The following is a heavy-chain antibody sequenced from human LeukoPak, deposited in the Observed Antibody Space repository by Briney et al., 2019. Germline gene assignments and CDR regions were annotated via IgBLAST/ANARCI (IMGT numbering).Heavy chain of an antibody. D-gene: IGHD4-17*01. Sequence: GGSLRLSCAASGFTFEDYTIHWVRQAPGKGLEWVSLITWDGGSTYYADSVKGRFTISRDNSKNSLYLQMNSLRTEDTAFYYCAKAKGDYGDEGDYFDYWGQGTLVTVSS. J-gene: IGHJ4*02. CDR3: AKAKGDYGDEGDYFDY. CDR1: GFTFEDYT. CDR2: ITWDGGST. V-gene: IGHV3-43*01.